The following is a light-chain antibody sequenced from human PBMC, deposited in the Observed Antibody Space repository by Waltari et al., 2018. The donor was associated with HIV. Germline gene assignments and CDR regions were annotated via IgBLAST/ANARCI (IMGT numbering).Light chain of an antibody. CDR2: EGS. CDR1: SSDVGRYNL. Sequence: QSALTQPASVSGSPGQSITISCTGTSSDVGRYNLVCWYQQHPGKAPNLMIYEGSKRPSGVSNRFSGSKSGNTASLTISGLQAEDEADYYCCSYAGSSTVVFGGGTKLTVL. J-gene: IGLJ2*01. CDR3: CSYAGSSTVV. V-gene: IGLV2-23*01.